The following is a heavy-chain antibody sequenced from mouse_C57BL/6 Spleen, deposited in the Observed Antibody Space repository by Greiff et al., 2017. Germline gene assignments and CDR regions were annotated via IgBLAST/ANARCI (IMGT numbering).Heavy chain of an antibody. Sequence: EVQLQQSGPELVKPGASVKIPCKASGYTFTDYNMDWVKQSHGKGLEWIGDINPNNGGTIYNQKFKGKATLTVDKSSSTAYMELRSLTSEDTAVYYCAGLGVIYYDYPFAYWGQGTLVTVSA. V-gene: IGHV1-18*01. D-gene: IGHD2-4*01. CDR3: AGLGVIYYDYPFAY. J-gene: IGHJ3*01. CDR2: INPNNGGT. CDR1: GYTFTDYN.